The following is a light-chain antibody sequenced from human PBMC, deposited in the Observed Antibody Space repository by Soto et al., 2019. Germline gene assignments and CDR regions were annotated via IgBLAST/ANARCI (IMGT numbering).Light chain of an antibody. CDR2: LGS. J-gene: IGKJ3*01. Sequence: DIVMTQSPLSLPVTPGEPASISCRSSQSLLHSNGYNYLDWYLQKPGQSPQLLIYLGSNRASGVPDRFSGSGSGTDFTLKISRVEAEDGGVYYCMQALQPLFTFGPGTKVDIK. V-gene: IGKV2-28*01. CDR1: QSLLHSNGYNY. CDR3: MQALQPLFT.